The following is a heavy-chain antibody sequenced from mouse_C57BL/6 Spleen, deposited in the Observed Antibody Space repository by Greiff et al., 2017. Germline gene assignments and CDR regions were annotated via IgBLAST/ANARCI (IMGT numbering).Heavy chain of an antibody. CDR1: GYTFTSYD. CDR2: IYPRDGST. Sequence: VKLQESGPELVKPGASVKLSCKASGYTFTSYDINWVKQRPGQGLEWIGWIYPRDGSTKYNEKFKGKATLTVDTSSSTAYMELHSLTSEDSAVYFCARRTGTTWFAYWGQGTLVTVSA. J-gene: IGHJ3*01. D-gene: IGHD4-1*01. CDR3: ARRTGTTWFAY. V-gene: IGHV1-85*01.